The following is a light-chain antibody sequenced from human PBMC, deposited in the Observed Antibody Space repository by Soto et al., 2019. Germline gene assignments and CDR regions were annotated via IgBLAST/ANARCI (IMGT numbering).Light chain of an antibody. V-gene: IGKV1-5*01. CDR3: QQSNSYWT. CDR2: DAS. CDR1: HSISRW. J-gene: IGKJ1*01. Sequence: DIQMTQSPSTLSASVGDRVTITCRASHSISRWLAWYQQKPGKAPKLLIYDASSLESGVPSRFSGSGSGTEFTVTISSLQPDDFAVYYCQQSNSYWTFGQVTKVEIK.